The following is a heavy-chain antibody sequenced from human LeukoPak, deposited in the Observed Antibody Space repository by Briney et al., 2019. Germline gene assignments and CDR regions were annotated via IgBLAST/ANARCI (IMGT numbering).Heavy chain of an antibody. CDR3: AKDMITMA. D-gene: IGHD3-10*01. CDR1: GFTYSSFG. V-gene: IGHV3-30*02. Sequence: GGSLRLSCVVSGFTYSSFGMHWVRQAPGKGLEWVAFIRHDGTKTYYSDSVKGRFTISRDNSKNTLYLQMNSLRAEDTAVYYCAKDMITMAWGQGTLVTASS. CDR2: IRHDGTKT. J-gene: IGHJ5*02.